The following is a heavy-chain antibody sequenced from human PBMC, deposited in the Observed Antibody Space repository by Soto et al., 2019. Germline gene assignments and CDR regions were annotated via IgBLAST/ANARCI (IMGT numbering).Heavy chain of an antibody. Sequence: QVQLVQSGAEVKKPGASVKVSCKASGYTFTSYDIHWVRQATGQGLEWMGWMNPNSGNTGYAQKCQGRVTMTRNTSISTAYMELSSLRSEATAVYYCARGINYYASGDDAFDIWGQGTMVTVSS. D-gene: IGHD3-10*01. V-gene: IGHV1-8*01. J-gene: IGHJ3*02. CDR2: MNPNSGNT. CDR3: ARGINYYASGDDAFDI. CDR1: GYTFTSYD.